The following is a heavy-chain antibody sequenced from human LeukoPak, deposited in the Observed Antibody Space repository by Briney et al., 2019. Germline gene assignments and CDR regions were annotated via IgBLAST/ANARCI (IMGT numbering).Heavy chain of an antibody. J-gene: IGHJ5*02. CDR1: GGSISSGSYY. CDR2: IYTSGST. CDR3: ARDIVVVVPAGNTGLNWFDP. V-gene: IGHV4-61*02. Sequence: SETLSLTCTVSGGSISSGSYYWSWIRQPAGKGLEWIGRIYTSGSTNYNPSLKSRVTISVDTSKNQFSLKLSSVTAADTAVYYCARDIVVVVPAGNTGLNWFDPWGQGTLVTVSS. D-gene: IGHD2-2*01.